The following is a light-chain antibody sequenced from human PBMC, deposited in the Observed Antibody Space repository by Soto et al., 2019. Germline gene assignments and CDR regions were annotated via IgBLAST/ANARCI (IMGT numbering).Light chain of an antibody. CDR3: QQTFSLLT. Sequence: DIQMTQSPSSLSASVGDRVTITCRASQSISTFLNWYQQIPGKAPRLLIYGASSLQSGVPVRFSGSGSGTEFTLTISSLQPEDFATYYCQQTFSLLTFGGGTKVEIK. CDR2: GAS. J-gene: IGKJ4*01. V-gene: IGKV1-39*01. CDR1: QSISTF.